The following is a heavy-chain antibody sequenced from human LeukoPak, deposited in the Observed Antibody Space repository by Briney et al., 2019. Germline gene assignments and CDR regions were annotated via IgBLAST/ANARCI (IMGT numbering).Heavy chain of an antibody. CDR2: IYYSGST. CDR3: ARDKPGYSYGSYAFDI. CDR1: GGSISSYY. V-gene: IGHV4-59*01. D-gene: IGHD5-18*01. J-gene: IGHJ3*02. Sequence: PSETPSLACTVSGGSISSYYWSWIRQPPGKGLEWSGYIYYSGSTNYNPSLKSRVTISVDTSKNQFSLKLSSVTAADTAVYYCARDKPGYSYGSYAFDIWGQGTMVTVSS.